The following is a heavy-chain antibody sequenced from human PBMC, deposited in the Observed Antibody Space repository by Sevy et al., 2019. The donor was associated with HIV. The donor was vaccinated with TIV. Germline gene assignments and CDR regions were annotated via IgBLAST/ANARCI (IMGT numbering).Heavy chain of an antibody. CDR3: ARGPSLIVAGAAGYLDY. CDR2: MWYDGNNK. V-gene: IGHV3-33*01. CDR1: GVTFSNFG. Sequence: GGSLRLSCTASGVTFSNFGIHWVRQAPGKGLQWVALMWYDGNNKYYADSVKGRFTISRDSSKNTVYLQMNNLRAEDTAMYYCARGPSLIVAGAAGYLDYWGQGTLVTVSS. D-gene: IGHD2-21*01. J-gene: IGHJ4*02.